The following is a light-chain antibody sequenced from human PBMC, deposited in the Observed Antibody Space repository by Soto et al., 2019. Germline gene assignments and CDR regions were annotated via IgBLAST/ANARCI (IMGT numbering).Light chain of an antibody. CDR1: SSNVGSNY. CDR2: RNN. V-gene: IGLV1-47*01. CDR3: ASWDDSLRGWV. Sequence: QSVLTQPPSASATPGQSVTISCSGSSSNVGSNYVSWYQQLPGTAPKLLIYRNNQRPSGVPDRFSGSKSGTSASLAISGLRSEDEADYYCASWDDSLRGWVFGGGTKLTVL. J-gene: IGLJ3*02.